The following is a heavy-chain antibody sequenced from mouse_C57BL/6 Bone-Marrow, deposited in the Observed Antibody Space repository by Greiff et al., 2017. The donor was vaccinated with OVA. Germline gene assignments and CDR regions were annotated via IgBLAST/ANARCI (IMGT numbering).Heavy chain of an antibody. CDR3: AKIYYDYDGLDY. Sequence: QVQLQQPGAELVKPGASVKMSCKASGYTFTSYWITWVKQRPGQGLEWIGDIYPGSGSTNYNEKFKGKATFTADTSSNTAYMQLSSLTTEDSAIYYCAKIYYDYDGLDYWGQGTTLTVSS. CDR2: IYPGSGST. D-gene: IGHD2-4*01. J-gene: IGHJ2*01. V-gene: IGHV1-55*01. CDR1: GYTFTSYW.